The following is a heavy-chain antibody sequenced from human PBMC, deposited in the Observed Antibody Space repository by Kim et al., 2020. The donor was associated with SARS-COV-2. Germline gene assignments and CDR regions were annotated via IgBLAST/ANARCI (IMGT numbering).Heavy chain of an antibody. Sequence: GGSLRLSCAASGFTFSSYAMHWVRQAPGKGLEWVAVIWYDGSNKYYADSVKGRFTISRDNSKNTLYLQMNSLRAEDTAVYYCAKDREDWGGYVDYWGQGTLVTVSS. J-gene: IGHJ4*02. CDR2: IWYDGSNK. V-gene: IGHV3-33*06. CDR3: AKDREDWGGYVDY. CDR1: GFTFSSYA. D-gene: IGHD2-21*01.